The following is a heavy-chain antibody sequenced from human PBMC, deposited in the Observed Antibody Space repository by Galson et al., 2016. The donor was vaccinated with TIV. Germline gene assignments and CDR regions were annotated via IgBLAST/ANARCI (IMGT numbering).Heavy chain of an antibody. J-gene: IGHJ4*02. D-gene: IGHD2-21*01. CDR3: ARPPYCGGDCYKHDS. CDR1: GYIFTSYP. Sequence: SVKVSCKASGYIFTSYPMHWVRQAPGQSLEWMGWINGGNGNTKYSQRFQGRVTITSDTSASTAYMELSSLRSEDSAVYYCARPPYCGGDCYKHDSWGQGTLVTVSS. CDR2: INGGNGNT. V-gene: IGHV1-3*01.